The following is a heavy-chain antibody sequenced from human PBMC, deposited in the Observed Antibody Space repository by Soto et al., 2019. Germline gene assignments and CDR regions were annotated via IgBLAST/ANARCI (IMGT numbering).Heavy chain of an antibody. J-gene: IGHJ4*02. V-gene: IGHV4-30-4*01. D-gene: IGHD3-22*01. CDR1: SGSIISGAYY. CDR3: AREGAYDSGGYSYFDY. CDR2: IYYSVIT. Sequence: PSETPSLACTGSSGSIISGAYYWSLIRQPPGHGLERIVYIYYSVITYYNPSLKYRVTISLDTSKNQFSLKPTSVTAADTAVYYCAREGAYDSGGYSYFDYWGQGTLVTGSS.